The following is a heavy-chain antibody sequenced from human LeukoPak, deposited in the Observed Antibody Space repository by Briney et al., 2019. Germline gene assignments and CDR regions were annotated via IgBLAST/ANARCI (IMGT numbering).Heavy chain of an antibody. D-gene: IGHD3-22*01. V-gene: IGHV1-18*01. CDR1: GYTFTSYG. CDR3: ARVPYDYYDSSGYESL. CDR2: ISAYNGNT. J-gene: IGHJ3*01. Sequence: ASVKVSCKASGYTFTSYGISWVRQAPGQGLEWMGWISAYNGNTNYAQKLQGRVTMTTDTSTSTAYMELRSLRSDDTAVYYCARVPYDYYDSSGYESLWGQGTMATVSS.